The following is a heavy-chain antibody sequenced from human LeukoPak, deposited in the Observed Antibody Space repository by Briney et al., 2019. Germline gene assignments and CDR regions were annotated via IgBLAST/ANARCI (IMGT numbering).Heavy chain of an antibody. CDR1: GFTFSTYT. V-gene: IGHV3-48*04. CDR2: ITGGSGTI. Sequence: GGSLRLSCAASGFTFSTYTMNWVRQAPGKGLEWVSYITGGSGTIYYADSVKGRFTISRDNAKNSLYLQMNSLRAEDTAVYYCARDFDGYCGGGSCPYGMDVWGQGTTVTVSS. D-gene: IGHD2-15*01. CDR3: ARDFDGYCGGGSCPYGMDV. J-gene: IGHJ6*02.